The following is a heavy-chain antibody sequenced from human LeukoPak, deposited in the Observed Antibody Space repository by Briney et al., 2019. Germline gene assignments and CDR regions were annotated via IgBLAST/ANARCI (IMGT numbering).Heavy chain of an antibody. J-gene: IGHJ4*02. Sequence: PGGSLRLSCSASGFTFSDYYMSWIRQAPGRGLEWVSYISSSSYTDYADSVKGRFTISRDNAKNSLYLQMNSLRAEDTAVYYCARDKAVWFGEYVGSYYFDYWGQGTLVTVSS. CDR1: GFTFSDYY. CDR3: ARDKAVWFGEYVGSYYFDY. V-gene: IGHV3-11*06. CDR2: ISSSSYT. D-gene: IGHD3-10*01.